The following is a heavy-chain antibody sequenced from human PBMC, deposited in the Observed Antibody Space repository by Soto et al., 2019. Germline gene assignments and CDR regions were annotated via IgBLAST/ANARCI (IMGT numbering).Heavy chain of an antibody. D-gene: IGHD6-19*01. CDR1: GYTFTSYG. J-gene: IGHJ4*02. CDR3: ARDPVAGTYFDY. V-gene: IGHV1-18*01. CDR2: INAYNGNT. Sequence: QVQLVQSGAEVKKPGASVKVSCKASGYTFTSYGISWLRQAPGQGLEWMGWINAYNGNTNYAQKLQGRVTMTTDTSTSTAYMELRCLRADDTAVFYCARDPVAGTYFDYWGQGTLVTVSS.